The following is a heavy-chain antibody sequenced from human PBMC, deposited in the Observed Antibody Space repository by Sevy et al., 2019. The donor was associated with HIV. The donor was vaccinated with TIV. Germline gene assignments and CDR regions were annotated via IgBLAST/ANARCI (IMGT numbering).Heavy chain of an antibody. D-gene: IGHD2-15*01. CDR1: EFTFSSYA. CDR2: ISGSGRYT. V-gene: IGHV3-23*01. CDR3: AKGFCSGGTCPRDYYYYGMDV. J-gene: IGHJ6*02. Sequence: GGSLRLSCAASEFTFSSYAMSWVRQAPGKGLEWVSSISGSGRYTYYADSVAGRFTISRDNSKNTLYVQMNSLRAEDTAVYYCAKGFCSGGTCPRDYYYYGMDVWGQGTTVTVSS.